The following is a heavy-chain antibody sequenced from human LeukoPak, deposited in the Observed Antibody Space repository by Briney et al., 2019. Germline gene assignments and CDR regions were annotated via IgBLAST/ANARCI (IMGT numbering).Heavy chain of an antibody. CDR3: ARVSNYFDY. J-gene: IGHJ4*02. CDR2: IGISSNKI. V-gene: IGHV3-21*04. Sequence: GGSLRLSCAASGFTLRSYTMNWVRQAPGKGLEWVSSIGISSNKIYYADSVKGRFIISRDNAKNSLYLQMNSLRAEDTAVYYCARVSNYFDYWGQGTLVTVSS. CDR1: GFTLRSYT.